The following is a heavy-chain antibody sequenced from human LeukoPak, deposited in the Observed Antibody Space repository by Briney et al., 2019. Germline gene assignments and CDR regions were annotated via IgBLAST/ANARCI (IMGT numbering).Heavy chain of an antibody. Sequence: PGGSLRLSCAASGFTFSSYEINWVRQAQGKGLEWVSYISSSGSTIKYADSVKGRFTISRDNAKNSLYLQMNSLRAEDTAVYYCAREGRAYRYSSSWYPTPSWFDPWGQGTLVTVSS. CDR2: ISSSGSTI. CDR1: GFTFSSYE. CDR3: AREGRAYRYSSSWYPTPSWFDP. V-gene: IGHV3-48*03. J-gene: IGHJ5*02. D-gene: IGHD6-13*01.